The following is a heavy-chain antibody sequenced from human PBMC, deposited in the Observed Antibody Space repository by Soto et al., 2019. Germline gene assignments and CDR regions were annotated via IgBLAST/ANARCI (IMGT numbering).Heavy chain of an antibody. CDR2: INPSGGST. CDR3: ARDYYIYDYARGYDY. CDR1: GYTFTSYY. J-gene: IGHJ4*02. Sequence: QVQLVQSGAEVKKPGASVKVSCKASGYTFTSYYMHWVRQAPGQGLEWMGIINPSGGSTSYAQKFQGRVTMTRDTSTSTVYMELSSLRSEDTAVYYCARDYYIYDYARGYDYWGQGTLVTVSS. D-gene: IGHD3-16*01. V-gene: IGHV1-46*01.